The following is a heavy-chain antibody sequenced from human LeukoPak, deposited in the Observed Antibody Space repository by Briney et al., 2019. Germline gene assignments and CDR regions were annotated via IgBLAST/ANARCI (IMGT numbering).Heavy chain of an antibody. J-gene: IGHJ6*03. CDR3: AKTGNGYDPLYYYYYMDV. CDR1: GGSISSGDYY. CDR2: IYYSGST. Sequence: SETLSLTCTVSGGSISSGDYYWSWIRQPPGKGLEWIGYIYYSGSTYYNPSLKSRVTISVDTSSNQFSLKLSSVTAADTAVYFCAKTGNGYDPLYYYYYMDVWGKGTTVTVSS. D-gene: IGHD5-12*01. V-gene: IGHV4-30-4*01.